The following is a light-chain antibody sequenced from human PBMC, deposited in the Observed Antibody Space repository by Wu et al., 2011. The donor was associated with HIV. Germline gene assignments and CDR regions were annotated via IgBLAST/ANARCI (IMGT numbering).Light chain of an antibody. CDR1: QSVSSY. CDR2: DAS. Sequence: EIVLTQFPVTLSLSPGERATLSCRASQSVSSYLAWYQQKPGQAPRLLIYDASNRATGIPARFSGSGSGTDFTLTISSLEPEDFAVYYCQQRRNWPRSFGQGTKLEI. CDR3: QQRRNWPRS. V-gene: IGKV3-11*01. J-gene: IGKJ2*03.